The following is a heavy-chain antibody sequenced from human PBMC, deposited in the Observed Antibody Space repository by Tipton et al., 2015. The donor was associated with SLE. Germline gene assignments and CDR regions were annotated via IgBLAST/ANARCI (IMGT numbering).Heavy chain of an antibody. D-gene: IGHD1-26*01. Sequence: SLRLSCAASGFTFDDYAMHWVRQAPGKGLEWVSGISWNSGSIGYADSVKGRFTISRDNAKNSLYLQMNSLRAEDTALYYCAKANSGSYQEWFDPWGQGTLVTVSS. CDR3: AKANSGSYQEWFDP. CDR1: GFTFDDYA. CDR2: ISWNSGSI. V-gene: IGHV3-9*01. J-gene: IGHJ5*02.